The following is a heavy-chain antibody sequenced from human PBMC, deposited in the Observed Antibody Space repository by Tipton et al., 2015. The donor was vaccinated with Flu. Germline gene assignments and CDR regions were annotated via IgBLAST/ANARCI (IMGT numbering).Heavy chain of an antibody. CDR2: IYYSGST. CDR1: GYSISSGYY. CDR3: ARDLTAIFGVAQGTRDAFDI. Sequence: TLSLTCTVSGYSISSGYYWGWIRQPPGKGLEWIGSIYYSGSTYYNPSLKSRVTISVDTSKNQFSLKLSSVTAADTAVYYCARDLTAIFGVAQGTRDAFDIWGQGTMVTVSS. V-gene: IGHV4-38-2*02. J-gene: IGHJ3*02. D-gene: IGHD3-3*01.